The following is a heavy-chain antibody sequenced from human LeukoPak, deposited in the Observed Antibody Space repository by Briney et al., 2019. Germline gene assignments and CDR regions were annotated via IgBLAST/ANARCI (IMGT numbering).Heavy chain of an antibody. Sequence: EASVKVSCKASGYTFTSYGISWVRQAPGQGLEWMGWISAYNGNTNYAQKLQGRVTMTTDTSTSTAYMELRSLRSDDTAVYYCARNGDYYYYYYMDVWGKGTTVTVSS. CDR3: ARNGDYYYYYYMDV. CDR1: GYTFTSYG. J-gene: IGHJ6*03. D-gene: IGHD4-17*01. V-gene: IGHV1-18*01. CDR2: ISAYNGNT.